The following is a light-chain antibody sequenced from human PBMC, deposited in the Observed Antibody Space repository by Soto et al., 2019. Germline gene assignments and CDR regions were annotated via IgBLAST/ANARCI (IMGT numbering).Light chain of an antibody. CDR1: SSNIGAGYD. V-gene: IGLV1-40*01. Sequence: QSVLTQPPSVSGAPGQRVTISCTGSSSNIGAGYDVHWYQQLPGTAPKLLIYGNSNRPSGVPDRFSGSKSGTSASLAITGLQAEDEADSYCQSYDSSLSGSVVFGGGTKLTVL. CDR2: GNS. CDR3: QSYDSSLSGSVV. J-gene: IGLJ2*01.